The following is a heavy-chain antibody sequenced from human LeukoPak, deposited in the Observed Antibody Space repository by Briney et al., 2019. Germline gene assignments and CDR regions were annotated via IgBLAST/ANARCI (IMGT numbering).Heavy chain of an antibody. CDR3: ARFATGGLYYFDY. J-gene: IGHJ4*02. Sequence: PSETLSLTCAVYGGSFSGYYWSWIRQPAGKGLEWIGRIYTSGSTNYNPSLKSRVTISVDTSKNQFSLKLSSVTAADTAVYYCARFATGGLYYFDYWGQGPRSPSPQ. D-gene: IGHD6-19*01. CDR1: GGSFSGYY. CDR2: IYTSGST. V-gene: IGHV4-59*10.